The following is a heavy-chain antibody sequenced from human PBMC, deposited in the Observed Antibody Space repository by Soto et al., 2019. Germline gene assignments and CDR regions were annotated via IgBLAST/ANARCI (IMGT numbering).Heavy chain of an antibody. Sequence: QVQLVESGGGVVQPGRSLRLSCAASGFTFSSYGMHWVRQAPGKGLEWVAVISYDGSNKYYADSVKGRFTISRDNSKSALYLQMNSLRAEDTAVYYCARSPYSVSYLAYFDYWGQGTRVTVSS. CDR2: ISYDGSNK. D-gene: IGHD1-26*01. CDR3: ARSPYSVSYLAYFDY. J-gene: IGHJ4*02. V-gene: IGHV3-30*03. CDR1: GFTFSSYG.